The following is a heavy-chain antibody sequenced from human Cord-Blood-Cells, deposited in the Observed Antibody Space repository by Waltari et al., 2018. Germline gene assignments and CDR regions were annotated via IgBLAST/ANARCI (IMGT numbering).Heavy chain of an antibody. J-gene: IGHJ4*02. CDR3: ASLEGATIDY. Sequence: QVQLVESGGGMVQPGRSLRLSCAASGFTFSSYAMHWVRQAPGKGLEWVAVISYDGSNKYYADSVKGRFTISRDNSKNTLYLQMNSLRAEDTAVYYCASLEGATIDYWGQGTLVTVSS. CDR2: ISYDGSNK. V-gene: IGHV3-30*04. D-gene: IGHD5-12*01. CDR1: GFTFSSYA.